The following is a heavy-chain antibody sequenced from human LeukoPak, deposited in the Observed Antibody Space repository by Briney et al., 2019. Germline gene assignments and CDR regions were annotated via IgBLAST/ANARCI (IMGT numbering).Heavy chain of an antibody. CDR1: GFTFSRNA. V-gene: IGHV3-30*02. D-gene: IGHD2-21*02. CDR3: AKVVLLLTASDAFDF. J-gene: IGHJ3*01. Sequence: GGSLRLSCAASGFTFSRNAIHWVRQGPGKGLEWVAFIRYDGSNKYYADSVKGRFTISRDNFKNTVFLRMNSLRAEDTAVYYCAKVVLLLTASDAFDFWGQGTKVTVSS. CDR2: IRYDGSNK.